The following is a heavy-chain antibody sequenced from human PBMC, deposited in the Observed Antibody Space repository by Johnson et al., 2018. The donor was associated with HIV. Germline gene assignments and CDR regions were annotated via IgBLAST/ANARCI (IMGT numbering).Heavy chain of an antibody. J-gene: IGHJ3*02. CDR1: GSTFSSYA. V-gene: IGHV3-30*04. CDR3: AREPRIAAFRDAFDI. CDR2: ISYDGSNK. Sequence: QVQLVEAGGGVVQPGRSLRLSCAAPGSTFSSYAMHWVRPAPGKGLERVAVISYDGSNKYYADSVKGRSTISSDNSTNTLYRQMNSLRAEDTAVYYCAREPRIAAFRDAFDIWGQGTMVTVSS. D-gene: IGHD6-6*01.